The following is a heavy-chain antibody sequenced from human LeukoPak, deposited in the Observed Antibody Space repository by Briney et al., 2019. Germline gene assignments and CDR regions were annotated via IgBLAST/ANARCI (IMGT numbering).Heavy chain of an antibody. D-gene: IGHD3-22*01. CDR2: IYYSGST. V-gene: IGHV4-59*01. CDR1: GGSISSYY. CDR3: ARVKEHYYDSSFLFDY. Sequence: PSETLSLTCTVSGGSISSYYWSWIRQPPGKGLEWTGYIYYSGSTNYNPSLKSRVTISVDTSKNQFSLKLSSVTAADTAVYYCARVKEHYYDSSFLFDYWGQGTLVTVSS. J-gene: IGHJ4*02.